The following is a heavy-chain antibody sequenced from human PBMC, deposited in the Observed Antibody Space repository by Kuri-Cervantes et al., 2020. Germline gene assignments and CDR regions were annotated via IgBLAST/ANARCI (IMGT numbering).Heavy chain of an antibody. V-gene: IGHV2-5*05. CDR1: GCSLNTSGVG. Sequence: SCPTLVKPTHTLTLTSTGSGCSLNTSGVGVGWIRQLPGKTLEWLALIYWDDDMPYGPSLKSRLTITKDTSKNQVVLTLTNMDTVDTATDYCAHRNYYDSSGHYYEFDFWGQGTLVTVSS. D-gene: IGHD3-22*01. CDR3: AHRNYYDSSGHYYEFDF. CDR2: IYWDDDM. J-gene: IGHJ4*02.